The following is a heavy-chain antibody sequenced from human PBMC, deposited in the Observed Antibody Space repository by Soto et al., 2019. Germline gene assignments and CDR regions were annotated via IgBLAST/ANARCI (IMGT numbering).Heavy chain of an antibody. Sequence: EVQLVESGGGLVQPGGSLKLSCAASGFIFSGSDVHWVRQASGKGLEWVGRILSKAGNYATAYPASMKGRFTISRDDLENTALLQMNSLKTEDTAVYYCMRGGSPSYYDYLGQGTLVAVSS. J-gene: IGHJ4*02. V-gene: IGHV3-73*01. CDR2: ILSKAGNYAT. CDR1: GFIFSGSD. CDR3: MRGGSPSYYDY.